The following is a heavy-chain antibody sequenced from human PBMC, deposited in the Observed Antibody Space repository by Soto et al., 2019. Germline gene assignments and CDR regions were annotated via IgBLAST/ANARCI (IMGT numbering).Heavy chain of an antibody. V-gene: IGHV4-59*01. CDR3: ARLTTLTSDYYYYYMDV. CDR1: GGSISSYY. J-gene: IGHJ6*03. CDR2: IYYSGST. D-gene: IGHD3-16*01. Sequence: SETLSLTCTVSGGSISSYYWSWIRQPPGKGLEWIGYIYYSGSTNYNPSLKSRVTISVDTSKNQFSLKLSSVTAADTAVYYCARLTTLTSDYYYYYMDVWGKGTTVTVSS.